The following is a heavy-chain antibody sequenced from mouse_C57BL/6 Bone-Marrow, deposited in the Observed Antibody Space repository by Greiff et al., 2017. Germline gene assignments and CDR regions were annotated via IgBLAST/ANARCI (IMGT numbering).Heavy chain of an antibody. V-gene: IGHV1-64*01. CDR3: ARDPYCPLAY. D-gene: IGHD6-5*01. CDR1: GYTFTSYW. Sequence: QVQLQPPGAELVKPGASVTLSCKASGYTFTSYWMHWVKQRPGTGLEWIGMIHPNSGSTNYNEKFTSKSTLTVDKSSRTAYMQLSSLTSEDSAVYYCARDPYCPLAYWCQGTLVTVSA. J-gene: IGHJ3*01. CDR2: IHPNSGST.